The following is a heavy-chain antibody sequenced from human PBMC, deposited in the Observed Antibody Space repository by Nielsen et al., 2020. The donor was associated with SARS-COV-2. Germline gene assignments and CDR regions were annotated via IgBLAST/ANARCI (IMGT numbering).Heavy chain of an antibody. CDR3: ARVENFWTGSYYYYMEV. D-gene: IGHD3/OR15-3a*01. V-gene: IGHV3-53*01. J-gene: IGHJ6*03. CDR1: GFIVSSKH. CDR2: FYSGGTT. Sequence: GGSLRLSCAASGFIVSSKHMNWVRQAPGKGLEWVSVFYSGGTTLYADSVKGRFTISRDNANNSLYLQINSLRADDTAVYYCARVENFWTGSYYYYMEVWGIGTTVTVSS.